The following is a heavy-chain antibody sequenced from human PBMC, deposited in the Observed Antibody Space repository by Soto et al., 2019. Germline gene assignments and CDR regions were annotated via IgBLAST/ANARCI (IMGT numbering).Heavy chain of an antibody. CDR3: AHLLHYYDSSGPQYFQH. Sequence: QITLKESGPTLVKPTQTLTLTCTFSGFSLSTSGVGVGWIRQPPGKALEWLALIYWDDDKRYSPSLKSRLTITKDTSKNQVVLTMTNMDPVDTATYYCAHLLHYYDSSGPQYFQHWGQGTLVTVSS. J-gene: IGHJ1*01. D-gene: IGHD3-22*01. V-gene: IGHV2-5*02. CDR2: IYWDDDK. CDR1: GFSLSTSGVG.